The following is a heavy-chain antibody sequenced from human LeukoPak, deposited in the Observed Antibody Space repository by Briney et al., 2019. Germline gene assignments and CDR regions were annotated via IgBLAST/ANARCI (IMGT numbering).Heavy chain of an antibody. D-gene: IGHD3-10*01. V-gene: IGHV4-4*02. CDR3: ARAMSYGSGSPPPDY. J-gene: IGHJ4*02. Sequence: SETLSLTCAVSGGSISSSNWWSWVRQPPGKGLEWIGEIYHSGSTNYNPSLKSRVTISVDKSKNQFSLKLSSVTAADTAVYYCARAMSYGSGSPPPDYGGQGTLVTVSS. CDR1: GGSISSSNW. CDR2: IYHSGST.